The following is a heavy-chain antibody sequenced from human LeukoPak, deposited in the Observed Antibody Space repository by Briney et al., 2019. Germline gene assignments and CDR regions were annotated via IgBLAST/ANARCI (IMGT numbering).Heavy chain of an antibody. CDR3: ARGMDV. V-gene: IGHV3-7*03. CDR2: IKEDGSEK. Sequence: GGSLRLSCAASGFTFSSYWMNWVRQAPGKGLEWVANIKEDGSEKYYADSVKGRFTISRDNAKNSVYLQMNSLRVEDTAVYYCARGMDVRGQGTTVTVSS. J-gene: IGHJ6*02. CDR1: GFTFSSYW.